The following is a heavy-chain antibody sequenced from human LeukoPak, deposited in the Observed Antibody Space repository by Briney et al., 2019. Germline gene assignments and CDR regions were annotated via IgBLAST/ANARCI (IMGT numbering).Heavy chain of an antibody. CDR1: GGSISGSEW. J-gene: IGHJ4*02. CDR2: IYHSGST. D-gene: IGHD1-1*01. CDR3: ARAALSTGMLDY. V-gene: IGHV4-4*02. Sequence: SGTLSLTCAVSGGSISGSEWRTWVRQPPGKGLEWIGEIYHSGSTNYNPSLKSRVTISIDKSKNQLFLKLNSVTAADTAVYYCARAALSTGMLDYWGQGTLVTVSS.